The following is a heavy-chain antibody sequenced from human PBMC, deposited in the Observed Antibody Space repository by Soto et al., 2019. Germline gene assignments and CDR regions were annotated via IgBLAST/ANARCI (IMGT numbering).Heavy chain of an antibody. CDR3: AKDPDSYYYGSGSYPYYFDY. V-gene: IGHV3-23*01. Sequence: PGGSLRLSCAASGFTFSSYAMSWVRQAPGKGLEWVSAISGSGGSTYYADSVKGRFTISRDNSKNTLYLQMNSLRAEDTAVYYCAKDPDSYYYGSGSYPYYFDYWGQGTLVTVSS. CDR2: ISGSGGST. CDR1: GFTFSSYA. J-gene: IGHJ4*02. D-gene: IGHD3-10*01.